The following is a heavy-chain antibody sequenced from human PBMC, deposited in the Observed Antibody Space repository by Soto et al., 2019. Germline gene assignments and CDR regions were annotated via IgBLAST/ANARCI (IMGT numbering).Heavy chain of an antibody. CDR1: GGSVSSGSYY. V-gene: IGHV4-61*01. CDR3: ARDRQYCSGGSCSEYFDY. CDR2: IYYSGST. D-gene: IGHD2-15*01. J-gene: IGHJ4*02. Sequence: QVQLQESGPGLVKPSETLSLTCTVSGGSVSSGSYYWSWIRQPPGKGLEWIVYIYYSGSTNYNPCLKSRVTISVDTYKNLFSLKLSSVTAADTAVYYCARDRQYCSGGSCSEYFDYWGQGTLVTVSS.